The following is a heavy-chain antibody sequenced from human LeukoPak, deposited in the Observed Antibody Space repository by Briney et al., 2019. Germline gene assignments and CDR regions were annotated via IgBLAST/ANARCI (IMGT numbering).Heavy chain of an antibody. CDR3: ARDLGADRFDY. V-gene: IGHV3-7*01. CDR1: GFTFSSYW. CDR2: IKQDGSEK. Sequence: GGSLRLSCAASGFTFSSYWMSWVRQAPGKRLEWVANIKQDGSEKYYVDSVKGRFTISRDNAKNSLYVQMNSLRAEDTAVYYCARDLGADRFDYWGQGTLVTVSS. J-gene: IGHJ4*02.